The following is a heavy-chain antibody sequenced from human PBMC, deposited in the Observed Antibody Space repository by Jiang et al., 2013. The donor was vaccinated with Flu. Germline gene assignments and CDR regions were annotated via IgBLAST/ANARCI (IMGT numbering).Heavy chain of an antibody. V-gene: IGHV1-46*01. CDR3: ASFTTRMPGDY. CDR2: IDPSGGNT. Sequence: AEVKKPGASVKVSCKASGYILTAYYMHWMRQAPGQALQWMGIIDPSGGNTEYAQKFQGRVALTRDTSTSTVYMELSSLRPEDTAVYYCASFTTRMPGDYWGQGTLVTVSS. D-gene: IGHD3-3*01. J-gene: IGHJ4*02. CDR1: GYILTAYY.